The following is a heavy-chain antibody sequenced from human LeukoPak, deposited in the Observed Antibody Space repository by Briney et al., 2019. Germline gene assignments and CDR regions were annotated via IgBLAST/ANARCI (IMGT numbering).Heavy chain of an antibody. Sequence: GGSLRLSCAASALTVTNTYMSWVRQAPGMGLERVSVIYIGGSTYYADSVKGRFTISRDSSENTVYLQMTSLRVEDTAVYYCARCKIGSHFDYWGQGTLVTVSS. CDR1: ALTVTNTY. CDR2: IYIGGST. V-gene: IGHV3-53*01. J-gene: IGHJ4*02. CDR3: ARCKIGSHFDY. D-gene: IGHD1-26*01.